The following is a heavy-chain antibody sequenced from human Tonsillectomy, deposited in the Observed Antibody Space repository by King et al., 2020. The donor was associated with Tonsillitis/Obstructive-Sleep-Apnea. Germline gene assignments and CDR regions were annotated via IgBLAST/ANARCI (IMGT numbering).Heavy chain of an antibody. CDR1: GYTFTNYA. Sequence: VQLVQSGSELKKPGASVKVSCKASGYTFTNYAMKWVRQAPGQGLEWMGWTNTNTGNPTYAPGFTGRFVLSLDTSFSTAFLQISNLKDEDTAAYYCATERAQDYDRGGLVSDPFDVWGQVTKVTVS. J-gene: IGHJ3*01. CDR2: TNTNTGNP. CDR3: ATERAQDYDRGGLVSDPFDV. D-gene: IGHD3-22*01. V-gene: IGHV7-4-1*02.